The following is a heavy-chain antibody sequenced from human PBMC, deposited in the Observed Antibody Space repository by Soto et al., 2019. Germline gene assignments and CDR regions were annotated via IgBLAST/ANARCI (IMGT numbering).Heavy chain of an antibody. CDR3: ARQGVGYSYGPGYYYGMDV. D-gene: IGHD5-18*01. J-gene: IGHJ6*02. CDR2: IDPSDSYT. V-gene: IGHV5-10-1*01. CDR1: GYSFTSYW. Sequence: GESLKISCKGSGYSFTSYWISWVRQMPGKGLEWMGRIDPSDSYTNYSPSFQGHVTISADESISTAYLQWSSLKASDTAMYYCARQGVGYSYGPGYYYGMDVWGQGTTVTVSS.